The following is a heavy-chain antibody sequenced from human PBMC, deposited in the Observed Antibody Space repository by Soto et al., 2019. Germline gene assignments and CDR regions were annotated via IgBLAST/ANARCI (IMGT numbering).Heavy chain of an antibody. V-gene: IGHV4-61*08. CDR1: GGSISSGDSY. Sequence: SETLSLTCTVSGGSISSGDSYWSWIRQPPGKGLEWIGYIYTSGSTNYNPSLGSRVTMSIDTSKNQFSLKLTSMAAADTAVYYCARGTGEAFDNWGQGTLVTVSS. J-gene: IGHJ4*02. CDR3: ARGTGEAFDN. D-gene: IGHD2-21*01. CDR2: IYTSGST.